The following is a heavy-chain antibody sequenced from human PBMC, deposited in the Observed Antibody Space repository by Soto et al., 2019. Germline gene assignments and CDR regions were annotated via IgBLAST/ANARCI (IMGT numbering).Heavy chain of an antibody. D-gene: IGHD4-17*01. CDR3: ARGAGYGGNFDY. J-gene: IGHJ4*02. CDR1: GGSFSGYY. V-gene: IGHV4-34*01. Sequence: SETLSLTCAVYGGSFSGYYWSWIRQPPGKGLEWIGEINHSGSTNYNPSLKSRVTISVDTSKNQFSLKLSSVTAADTSVYYCARGAGYGGNFDYWGQGTLVTVSS. CDR2: INHSGST.